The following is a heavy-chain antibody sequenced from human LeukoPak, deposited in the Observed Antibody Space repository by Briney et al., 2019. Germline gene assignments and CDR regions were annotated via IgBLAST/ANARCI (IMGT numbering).Heavy chain of an antibody. CDR2: VSGSGRGT. Sequence: GGSLRPARVAAGSTLSITATSWVRQAPGKWREWDSAVSGSGRGTYYADSVNGRFTISRDNSKDTMYLQMNSLSAEDTAVYYCAKTTAGYSSGRYPGWPVDFWGQGTVVTVSS. CDR3: AKTTAGYSSGRYPGWPVDF. V-gene: IGHV3-23*01. D-gene: IGHD6-19*01. J-gene: IGHJ4*02. CDR1: GSTLSITA.